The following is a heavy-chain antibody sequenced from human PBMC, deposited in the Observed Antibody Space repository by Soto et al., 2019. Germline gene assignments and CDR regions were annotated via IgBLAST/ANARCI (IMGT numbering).Heavy chain of an antibody. CDR1: GGSISSSNW. J-gene: IGHJ6*02. D-gene: IGHD2-2*01. V-gene: IGHV4-4*02. CDR3: ARDRPGYCSSTSCYHSYYGMDV. CDR2: IYHSGST. Sequence: QVQLQESGPGLVKPSGTLSLTCAVSGGSISSSNWWSWVRQPPGKGLERIGEIYHSGSTNYNPSLKSRVTLSVDKSKNQFSLKLSSVTAADTAVYYCARDRPGYCSSTSCYHSYYGMDVWGQGTTVTVSS.